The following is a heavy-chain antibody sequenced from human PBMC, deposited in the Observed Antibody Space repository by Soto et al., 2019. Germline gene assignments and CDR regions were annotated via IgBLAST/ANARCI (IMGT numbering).Heavy chain of an antibody. J-gene: IGHJ6*04. V-gene: IGHV1-18*01. CDR2: ISAYNGNT. CDR3: ARWGQDFGGGHYYYYGGHV. CDR1: GYTFTSYG. D-gene: IGHD3-3*01. Sequence: ASVKVSCKASGYTFTSYGISWVRQAPGQGLEWMGWISAYNGNTNYAQKLQGRVTMTTDTSTSTAYMELRSLRSDDTAVYYCARWGQDFGGGHYYYYGGHVWGKGPRVAVS.